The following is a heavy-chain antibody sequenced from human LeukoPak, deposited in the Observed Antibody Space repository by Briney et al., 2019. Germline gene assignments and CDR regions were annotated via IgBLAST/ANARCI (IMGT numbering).Heavy chain of an antibody. J-gene: IGHJ3*02. D-gene: IGHD1-26*01. Sequence: SETLSLTCTVSGGSISSSSYYWGWIRQPPGKGLEWIGSIYYSGSTYYNPSLKSRVTISVDTSKNQFSLKLSSVTAADTAVYYCARTAGVQWYTKSPVVAFDIWGQGTMVTVSS. CDR1: GGSISSSSYY. CDR2: IYYSGST. CDR3: ARTAGVQWYTKSPVVAFDI. V-gene: IGHV4-39*01.